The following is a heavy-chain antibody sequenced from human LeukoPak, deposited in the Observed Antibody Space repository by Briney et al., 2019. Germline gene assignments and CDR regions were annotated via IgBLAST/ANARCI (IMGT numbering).Heavy chain of an antibody. J-gene: IGHJ4*02. CDR2: ITDSGRKT. Sequence: GGSLRLSCAASGLIFSNYAMNWVRQASGKGLEWVSGITDSGRKTYYADSVKGRFSISRDNSKNTVYLQMSDLRAEDTAVYYCAKGYSSSWYDTPDYWGQGTLVTVSS. CDR1: GLIFSNYA. D-gene: IGHD6-13*01. V-gene: IGHV3-23*01. CDR3: AKGYSSSWYDTPDY.